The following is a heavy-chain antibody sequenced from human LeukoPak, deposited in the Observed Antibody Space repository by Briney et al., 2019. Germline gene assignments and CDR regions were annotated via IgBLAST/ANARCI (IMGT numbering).Heavy chain of an antibody. V-gene: IGHV4-59*08. CDR1: GGSISSYY. CDR2: IYYSGST. Sequence: SETLSLTCAVYGGSISSYYWSWIRQPPGKGLEWIGYIYYSGSTNYNPSLKSRVTISVDTSKNQFSLKLSSVTAADTAVYYCARQGAGIAAAPDYWGQGTLVTVSS. CDR3: ARQGAGIAAAPDY. D-gene: IGHD6-13*01. J-gene: IGHJ4*02.